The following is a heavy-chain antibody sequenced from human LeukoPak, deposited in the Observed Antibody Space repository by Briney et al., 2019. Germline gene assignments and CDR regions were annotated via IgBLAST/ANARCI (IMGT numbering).Heavy chain of an antibody. J-gene: IGHJ4*02. CDR3: ARATYNWNYDY. CDR2: IYYSGST. V-gene: IGHV4-31*11. D-gene: IGHD1-7*01. CDR1: GGSFSGYY. Sequence: SETLSLTCAVYGGSFSGYYWSWIRQHPGKGLEWIGYIYYSGSTYYNPSLKSRVTISVDTSKNQFSLKLSSVTAADTAVYYCARATYNWNYDYWGQGTLVTVSS.